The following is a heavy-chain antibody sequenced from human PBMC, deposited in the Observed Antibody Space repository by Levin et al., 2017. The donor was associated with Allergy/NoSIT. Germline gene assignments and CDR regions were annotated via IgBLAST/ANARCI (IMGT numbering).Heavy chain of an antibody. CDR3: ARAHYSNYVSWNYYYMDV. J-gene: IGHJ6*03. Sequence: PSETLSLTCTVSGGSISSYYWSWIRQPPGKGLEWIGYIYYSGSTNYNPSLKSRVTISVDTSKNQFSLKLSSVTAADTAVYYCARAHYSNYVSWNYYYMDVWGKGTTVTVSS. V-gene: IGHV4-59*01. D-gene: IGHD4-11*01. CDR2: IYYSGST. CDR1: GGSISSYY.